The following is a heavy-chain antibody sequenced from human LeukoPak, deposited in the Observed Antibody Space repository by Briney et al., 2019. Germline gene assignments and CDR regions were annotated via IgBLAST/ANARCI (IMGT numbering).Heavy chain of an antibody. V-gene: IGHV3-23*01. Sequence: GGSLRLSCAASGFTVSGTYMSWVRQAPGKGLEWVSAISGSGGSTYYADSVKGRFTISRDNSKNTLYLQMNSLRAEDTAVYYCAKDRHSNVLRFLEWLSPGYFQHWGQGTLVTVSS. D-gene: IGHD3-3*01. CDR2: ISGSGGST. J-gene: IGHJ1*01. CDR1: GFTVSGTY. CDR3: AKDRHSNVLRFLEWLSPGYFQH.